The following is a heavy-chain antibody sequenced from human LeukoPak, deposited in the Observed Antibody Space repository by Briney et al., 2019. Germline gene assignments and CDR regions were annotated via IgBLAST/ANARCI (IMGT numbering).Heavy chain of an antibody. Sequence: PGGSLRLSCAASGFTFSSYSMNWVRQAPGKGLEWVSSISSSSSYIYYADSVKGRFTISRDNAKNSLYPQMNSLRAEDTAVYYCARGYGDSPTAPFDYWGQGTLVTVSS. J-gene: IGHJ4*02. D-gene: IGHD4-17*01. V-gene: IGHV3-21*01. CDR3: ARGYGDSPTAPFDY. CDR2: ISSSSSYI. CDR1: GFTFSSYS.